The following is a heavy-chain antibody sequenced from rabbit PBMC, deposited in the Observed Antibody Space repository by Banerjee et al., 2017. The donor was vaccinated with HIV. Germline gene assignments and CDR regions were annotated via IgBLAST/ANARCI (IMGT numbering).Heavy chain of an antibody. V-gene: IGHV1S45*01. CDR1: GFYFSDRVV. CDR2: INAFTDKG. Sequence: QEQLVESGGGLVKPEGSLTLTCKASGFYFSDRVVMCWVRQAPGKGLEWIACINAFTDKGVYSTGAKGRFTISRTSSTTVTLQMTSLTAADTATYFCARDLTSVIGWNFNLWGPGTLVTVS. D-gene: IGHD1-1*01. CDR3: ARDLTSVIGWNFNL. J-gene: IGHJ4*01.